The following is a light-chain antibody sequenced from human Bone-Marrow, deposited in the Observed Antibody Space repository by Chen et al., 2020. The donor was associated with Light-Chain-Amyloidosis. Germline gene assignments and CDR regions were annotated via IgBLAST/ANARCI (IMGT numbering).Light chain of an antibody. J-gene: IGKJ1*01. CDR1: QIISNY. Sequence: DIDMTQSPSSLPASVGDRVTITCRTSQIISNYLNWYQQKPGEAPKLLMYNVLSLQSGVPSRFSGSGSGTEITLPISGLQPEDFATYYCQQSFNIPWTYGQGTKVEIK. V-gene: IGKV1-39*01. CDR2: NVL. CDR3: QQSFNIPWT.